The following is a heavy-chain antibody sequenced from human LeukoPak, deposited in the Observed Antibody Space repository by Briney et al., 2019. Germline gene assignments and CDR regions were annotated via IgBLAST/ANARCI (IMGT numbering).Heavy chain of an antibody. CDR1: GLTFSSYG. J-gene: IGHJ4*02. CDR3: AKETDYGDCVDY. D-gene: IGHD4-17*01. Sequence: GGSLRLSCAASGLTFSSYGMHGVRQAPGKGLEGGAVISYDGSNKYYADSVKGRFTISRDNSKNTLHLQMNSLRAEDTAVYYCAKETDYGDCVDYWGQGTLVTVSS. CDR2: ISYDGSNK. V-gene: IGHV3-30*18.